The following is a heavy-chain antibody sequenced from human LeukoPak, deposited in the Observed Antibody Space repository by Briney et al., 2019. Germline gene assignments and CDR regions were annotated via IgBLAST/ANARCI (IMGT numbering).Heavy chain of an antibody. CDR3: ARGPYGSGMINFDY. Sequence: GGSLRLSCAASGFTFSSYSMNWVRQAPGKGLEWVSSISSSSSYIYYADSVKGRFTISRDNAKNSLYLQMNSLRAEDTAVYYCARGPYGSGMINFDYWGQGTLVTVSS. J-gene: IGHJ4*02. D-gene: IGHD3-10*01. CDR2: ISSSSSYI. CDR1: GFTFSSYS. V-gene: IGHV3-21*01.